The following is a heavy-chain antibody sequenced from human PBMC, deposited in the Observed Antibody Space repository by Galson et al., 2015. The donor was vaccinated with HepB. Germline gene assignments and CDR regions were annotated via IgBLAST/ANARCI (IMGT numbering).Heavy chain of an antibody. Sequence: TLSLTCTVSGGSISSGDFYWSWIRQHPEKGLEWIGYIHYSGNTYYNPSLKSRVNMSVDTSKNQFSLRLSSVTAADTAVYYCARAPSTVTTRWAFDYWGQGTLVTVSS. CDR3: ARAPSTVTTRWAFDY. D-gene: IGHD4-17*01. V-gene: IGHV4-31*03. J-gene: IGHJ4*02. CDR2: IHYSGNT. CDR1: GGSISSGDFY.